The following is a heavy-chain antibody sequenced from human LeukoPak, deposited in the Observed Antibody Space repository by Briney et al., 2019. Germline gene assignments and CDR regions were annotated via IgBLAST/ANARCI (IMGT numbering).Heavy chain of an antibody. J-gene: IGHJ4*02. CDR2: ISYDGSNK. CDR3: ARGAWRWEMATTQFDY. Sequence: GGSLRLSCAASGFTFSSYGMHWVRQAPGKGLEWVAVISYDGSNKYYADSVKGRFTISRDNSKNTLFLQMNSLRPEDTAVYYCARGAWRWEMATTQFDYWGQGTLVTVSS. CDR1: GFTFSSYG. V-gene: IGHV3-30*19. D-gene: IGHD5-24*01.